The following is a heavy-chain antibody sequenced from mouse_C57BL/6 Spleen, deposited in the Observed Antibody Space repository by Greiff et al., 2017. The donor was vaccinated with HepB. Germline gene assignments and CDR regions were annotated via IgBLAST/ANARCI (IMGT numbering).Heavy chain of an antibody. J-gene: IGHJ4*01. V-gene: IGHV1-76*01. D-gene: IGHD2-4*01. CDR2: IYPGSGNT. Sequence: VQLQESGAELVRPGASVKLSCKASGYTFTDYYINWVKQRPGQGLEWIARIYPGSGNTYYNEKFKGKATLTAEKSSSTAYMQLSSLTSEDSAVYFCASWGLLRLGYYAMDYWGQGTSVTVSS. CDR1: GYTFTDYY. CDR3: ASWGLLRLGYYAMDY.